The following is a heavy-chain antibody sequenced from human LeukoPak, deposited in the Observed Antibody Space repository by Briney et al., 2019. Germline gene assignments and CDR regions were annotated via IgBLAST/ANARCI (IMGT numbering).Heavy chain of an antibody. D-gene: IGHD3-22*01. CDR2: IDWVDDK. Sequence: RESGPALVKPTQTLTLTCTFSGFSLKTGPMCVSWIRQPPGKALEWLARIDWVDDKYYSTSLKTRLTISKDTSKNQVVLTMTNVDPADTATYYCARNGPIHYYDTLGSYAFDNWGRGTMVTVSS. CDR3: ARNGPIHYYDTLGSYAFDN. CDR1: GFSLKTGPMC. V-gene: IGHV2-70*11. J-gene: IGHJ3*02.